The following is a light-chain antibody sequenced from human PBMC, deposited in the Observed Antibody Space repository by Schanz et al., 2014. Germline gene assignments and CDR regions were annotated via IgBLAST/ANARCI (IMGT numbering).Light chain of an antibody. CDR3: SSYAGSNNPVL. V-gene: IGLV2-8*01. CDR1: SSDVGGYNY. Sequence: QSALTQPPSASGSPGQSVTISCTGTSSDVGGYNYVSWYQQHPGKAPKLMIFEVSRRPAGAPDRFSGSKSGNTASLTVSGLQAEDEAEYYCSSYAGSNNPVLFGGGTKLTVL. CDR2: EVS. J-gene: IGLJ2*01.